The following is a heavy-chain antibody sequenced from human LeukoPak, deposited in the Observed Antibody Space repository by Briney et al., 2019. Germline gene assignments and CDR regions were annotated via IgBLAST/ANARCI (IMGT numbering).Heavy chain of an antibody. Sequence: GGSLRLSCEASGFTFGSYTMNWVRQVPGKGLEWVSSINHISSYIYYADSVKGRFTISRDNAKNSLYLQMNSLGVDDTAVYYCGTYSINNAREFQYWGQGTLVTVPS. D-gene: IGHD4-11*01. CDR3: GTYSINNAREFQY. CDR2: INHISSYI. J-gene: IGHJ1*01. CDR1: GFTFGSYT. V-gene: IGHV3-21*06.